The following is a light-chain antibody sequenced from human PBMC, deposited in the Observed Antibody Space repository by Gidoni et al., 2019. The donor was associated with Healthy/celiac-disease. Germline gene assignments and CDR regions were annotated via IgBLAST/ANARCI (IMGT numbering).Light chain of an antibody. CDR2: AAS. CDR3: QQSYSTPWT. J-gene: IGKJ1*01. CDR1: QSISSY. V-gene: IGKV1-39*01. Sequence: DIQMTKSPSSLPASVGDRVTITCRASQSISSYLNWYQQKPGKAPKLLIYAASSLQSGVPSRFSGSGSGTDFTLTISSLQPEDFATYYCQQSYSTPWTFGQGTKVEIK.